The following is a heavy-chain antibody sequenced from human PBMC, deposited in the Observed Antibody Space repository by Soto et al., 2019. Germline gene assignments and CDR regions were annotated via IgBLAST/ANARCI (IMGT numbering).Heavy chain of an antibody. Sequence: ASVKVSCKASGYTFTSYCMSWVRQAPGQGLEWMGWINAYNGNTNYAQKLQGRVTMTTDTSTSTAYMELRSLRSDDTAVYYCARERRLLNAFDSWGQGTMVSVSS. CDR1: GYTFTSYC. CDR2: INAYNGNT. V-gene: IGHV1-18*01. J-gene: IGHJ3*02. CDR3: ARERRLLNAFDS.